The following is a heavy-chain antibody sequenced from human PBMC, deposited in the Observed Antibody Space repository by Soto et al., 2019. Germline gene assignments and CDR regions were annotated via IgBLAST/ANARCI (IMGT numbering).Heavy chain of an antibody. CDR1: GFTFSSYA. D-gene: IGHD1-26*01. CDR2: ISGSGGST. J-gene: IGHJ4*02. V-gene: IGHV3-23*01. Sequence: GGSLRLSCAASGFTFSSYAMSWVRQAPGKGLEWVSAISGSGGSTYYADSVKGRFTISRDNSKNTLYLQMNSLRAEDTAVYYCAKDFPFGAVGATALGYWGQGTLVTVSS. CDR3: AKDFPFGAVGATALGY.